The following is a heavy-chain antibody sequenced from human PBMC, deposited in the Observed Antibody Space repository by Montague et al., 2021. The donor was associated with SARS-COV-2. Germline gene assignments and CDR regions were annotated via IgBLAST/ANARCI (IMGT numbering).Heavy chain of an antibody. J-gene: IGHJ4*02. V-gene: IGHV4-28*01. D-gene: IGHD3-9*01. Sequence: SETLSLTCAVSGYSISSSNWWGWIRQAPGRGLEWIGYIYHTGSTYYNPSLKSRVTMSVDKSNNLFSLRLSSVTAADTAVYYCARRTDILTGYYDYWGQGTLVTVSS. CDR3: ARRTDILTGYYDY. CDR2: IYHTGST. CDR1: GYSISSSNW.